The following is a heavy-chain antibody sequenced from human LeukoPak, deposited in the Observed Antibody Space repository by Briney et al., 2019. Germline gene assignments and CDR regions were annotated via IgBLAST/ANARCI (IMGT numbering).Heavy chain of an antibody. Sequence: GGSLRLSCAASGFTFSSYWMHWVRQAPGKGLVWVSRINSDGSSTSYADSVKGRFTISRDNAKNTLYLQMNSLRAEDTAVYYCARAGGDCSSTSCYTETDFDYWGQGTLVTVSS. CDR3: ARAGGDCSSTSCYTETDFDY. CDR1: GFTFSSYW. CDR2: INSDGSST. D-gene: IGHD2-2*02. V-gene: IGHV3-74*01. J-gene: IGHJ4*02.